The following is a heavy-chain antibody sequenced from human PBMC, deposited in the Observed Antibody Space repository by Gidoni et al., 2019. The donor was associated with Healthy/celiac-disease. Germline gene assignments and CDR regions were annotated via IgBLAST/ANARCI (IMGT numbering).Heavy chain of an antibody. J-gene: IGHJ4*02. CDR1: GGSISSGDYY. V-gene: IGHV4-30-4*01. Sequence: QAQLQESGPGLVQPSQTLSLTCTVSGGSISSGDYYWCWIRQPPGKGLEWIGYIYYSGSTYYNPYLKSRVTISVDTSKNQFSLKLSSVTAADTAVYYCAREPNYGDYDGNDYWGQGTLVTVSS. D-gene: IGHD4-17*01. CDR3: AREPNYGDYDGNDY. CDR2: IYYSGST.